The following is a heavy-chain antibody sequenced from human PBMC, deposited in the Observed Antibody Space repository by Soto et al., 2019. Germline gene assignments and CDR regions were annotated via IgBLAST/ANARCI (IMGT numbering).Heavy chain of an antibody. CDR2: INPDNGNT. Sequence: ASVKVSCKASGYTFTRSGISWGRQAPGQGLEWLGWINPDNGNTNYAQHLQGRVSLTTDTSTSTAYMELRSLRSDDTAVYYCARDRRRVEMATITDYSGQGTLVTVSS. V-gene: IGHV1-18*01. J-gene: IGHJ4*02. D-gene: IGHD5-12*01. CDR3: ARDRRRVEMATITDY. CDR1: GYTFTRSG.